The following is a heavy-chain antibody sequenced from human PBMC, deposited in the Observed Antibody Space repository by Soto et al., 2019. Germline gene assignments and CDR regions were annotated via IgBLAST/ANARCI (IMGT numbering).Heavy chain of an antibody. CDR1: GFTFSSYS. D-gene: IGHD1-26*01. CDR2: ISSSSSYI. J-gene: IGHJ3*02. Sequence: EVQLVESVGGLVKPGGSLRLSCAASGFTFSSYSMNWVRQAPGKGLEWVSSISSSSSYIYYADSVKGRFTISRDNAKNSLYLQMNSLRAEDTAVYYCARDKWELPDAFDIWGQGTMVTVSS. CDR3: ARDKWELPDAFDI. V-gene: IGHV3-21*01.